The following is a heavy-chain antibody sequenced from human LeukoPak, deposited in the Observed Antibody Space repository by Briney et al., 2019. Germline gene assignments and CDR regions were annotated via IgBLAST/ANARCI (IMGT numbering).Heavy chain of an antibody. J-gene: IGHJ4*02. Sequence: SVKVSCKASGGTFSSYAISWVRQAPGQGLEWMGGIIPIFGTANYAQKFQGRVTITTDESTSTAYMELRSLRSDDTAVYYCARDLSYYDILTGPDYWGQGTLVTVSS. CDR2: IIPIFGTA. D-gene: IGHD3-9*01. CDR1: GGTFSSYA. V-gene: IGHV1-69*05. CDR3: ARDLSYYDILTGPDY.